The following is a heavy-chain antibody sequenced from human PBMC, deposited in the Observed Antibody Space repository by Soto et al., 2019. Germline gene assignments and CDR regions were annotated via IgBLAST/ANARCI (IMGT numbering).Heavy chain of an antibody. CDR2: INHSGST. Sequence: SETLSLTCAVYGGSFSGYYWSWIRQPPGKGLEWIGEINHSGSTNYNPALKSRVTISLDTSKNQFSLRLTSVTAADTAIYYCARQLPVGATSWFDPWGQGTLVTVSS. CDR1: GGSFSGYY. V-gene: IGHV4-34*01. CDR3: ARQLPVGATSWFDP. D-gene: IGHD1-26*01. J-gene: IGHJ5*02.